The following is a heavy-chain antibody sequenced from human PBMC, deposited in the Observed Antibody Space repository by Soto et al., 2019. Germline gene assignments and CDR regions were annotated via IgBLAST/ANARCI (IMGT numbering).Heavy chain of an antibody. CDR1: GYTFTGYY. CDR3: ARAAGYCSGGSCHDYYYYYGMDV. J-gene: IGHJ6*02. CDR2: INPNSGGT. Sequence: RASVKVSCKASGYTFTGYYMHWVRQAPGQGLEWMGWINPNSGGTNYAQKFQGWVTMTRDTSISTAYMELSRLRSDDTAVYYCARAAGYCSGGSCHDYYYYYGMDVWGQGTTVTVSS. V-gene: IGHV1-2*04. D-gene: IGHD2-15*01.